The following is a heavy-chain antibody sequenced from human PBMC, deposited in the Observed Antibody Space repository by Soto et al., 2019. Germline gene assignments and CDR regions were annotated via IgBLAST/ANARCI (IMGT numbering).Heavy chain of an antibody. Sequence: GGSLRLSCAASGFTFSTYAMHWVRQAPGKGLEWVAVISYDGSDKYYADSVKGRFTISRDNSKSTLYLQLNTLRAEDTAVYYCARAHHGDYPPYYGMDVWGQGTTVTVSS. J-gene: IGHJ6*02. CDR1: GFTFSTYA. V-gene: IGHV3-30-3*01. CDR2: ISYDGSDK. CDR3: ARAHHGDYPPYYGMDV. D-gene: IGHD4-17*01.